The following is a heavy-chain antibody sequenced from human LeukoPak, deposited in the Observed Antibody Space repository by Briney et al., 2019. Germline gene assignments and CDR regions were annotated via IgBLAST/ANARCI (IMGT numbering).Heavy chain of an antibody. Sequence: GGSLRLSCAASGFTVSSNYMSWVRQAPGKGLEWVSAIYSGGSTYYADSVKGRFTISRDNSKNTLYLQMNSLRAEDTAVYYCARCGGSCYSDWFDPGGEGNLVPFSS. CDR1: GFTVSSNY. J-gene: IGHJ5*02. D-gene: IGHD2-15*01. V-gene: IGHV3-66*02. CDR3: ARCGGSCYSDWFDP. CDR2: IYSGGST.